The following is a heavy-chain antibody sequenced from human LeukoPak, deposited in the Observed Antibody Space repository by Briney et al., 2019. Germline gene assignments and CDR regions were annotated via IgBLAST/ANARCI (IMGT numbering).Heavy chain of an antibody. D-gene: IGHD5-18*01. Sequence: HGASVKVSCKASGYTFTSYGISWVRQAPGQGLEWMGWINPNSGGTNYAQKFQGRVTMTRDTSISTAYMELSRLRSDDTAVYYCAKEGDSYGYGHGQYDYWGQGTLVTVPS. CDR3: AKEGDSYGYGHGQYDY. V-gene: IGHV1-2*02. J-gene: IGHJ4*02. CDR2: INPNSGGT. CDR1: GYTFTSYG.